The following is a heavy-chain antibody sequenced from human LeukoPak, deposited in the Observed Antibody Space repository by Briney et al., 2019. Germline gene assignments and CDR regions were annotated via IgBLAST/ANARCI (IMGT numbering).Heavy chain of an antibody. V-gene: IGHV3-74*01. CDR1: GFTFSSYS. CDR2: INSDGINT. J-gene: IGHJ5*02. Sequence: GGSLRLSCAASGFTFSSYSMNWIRQAPGKGLVWVSRINSDGINTSYADSVKGRFTISRDNAKNTLNLQMNSLRAEDTAVYYCARDLGQYYDTSDNWFDPWGQGTLVTVSS. CDR3: ARDLGQYYDTSDNWFDP. D-gene: IGHD3-22*01.